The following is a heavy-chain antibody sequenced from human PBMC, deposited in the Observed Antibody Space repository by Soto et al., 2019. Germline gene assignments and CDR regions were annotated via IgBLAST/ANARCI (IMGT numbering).Heavy chain of an antibody. J-gene: IGHJ4*02. Sequence: EVQLVESGGGLVQPGGSLRLSCVVSGFTFSSRWMSWVRQAPGKGLEWLAIIKQDGSERLYMDSVKGRFTISRDNGKDSLYLQMTSLRGEDTAMYYCVRGFGWIFDYWGQGTLVTVSS. D-gene: IGHD3-9*01. CDR1: GFTFSSRW. CDR3: VRGFGWIFDY. V-gene: IGHV3-7*03. CDR2: IKQDGSER.